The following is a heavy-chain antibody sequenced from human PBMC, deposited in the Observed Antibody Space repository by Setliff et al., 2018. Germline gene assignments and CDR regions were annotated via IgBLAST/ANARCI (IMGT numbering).Heavy chain of an antibody. CDR2: IYIGGSA. Sequence: SETLSLTCTVSGGSISSGSYYWRWIRQPAGKGLEWIGHIYIGGSANYNPSLKSRVTMSIDTSKNQFSLHLTSVTAADTAVYYCAREVGTSTSSDAFDVWGQGMMVTVSS. J-gene: IGHJ3*01. D-gene: IGHD1-26*01. CDR1: GGSISSGSYY. CDR3: AREVGTSTSSDAFDV. V-gene: IGHV4-61*09.